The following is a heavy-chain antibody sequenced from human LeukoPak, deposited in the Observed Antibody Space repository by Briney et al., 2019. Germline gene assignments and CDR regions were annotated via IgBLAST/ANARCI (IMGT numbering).Heavy chain of an antibody. CDR2: IIPIFGTA. J-gene: IGHJ6*02. CDR3: ARELLGFLEWVGTGYYYYGMDV. V-gene: IGHV1-69*05. Sequence: GSSVKVSCKASGGTFSSYAISWVRQAPGQGLEWMGGIIPIFGTANYAQKLQGRVTMTTDTSTSTAYMELRSLRSDDTAVYYCARELLGFLEWVGTGYYYYGMDVWGQGTTVTVSS. CDR1: GGTFSSYA. D-gene: IGHD3-3*01.